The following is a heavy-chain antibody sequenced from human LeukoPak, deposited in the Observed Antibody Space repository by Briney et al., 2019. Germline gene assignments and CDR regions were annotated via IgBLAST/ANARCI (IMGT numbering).Heavy chain of an antibody. J-gene: IGHJ4*02. CDR2: IYPGDSDT. CDR3: ARLAVSSSSKRPFDY. Sequence: GESLKISCKGSGYSFTSYWIGGVRQMPGKGLEWMGIIYPGDSDTRYSPSFQGQVTISADKSISTAYLQWSSLKASDTAMYYCARLAVSSSSKRPFDYWGQGTLVTVSS. V-gene: IGHV5-51*01. D-gene: IGHD6-6*01. CDR1: GYSFTSYW.